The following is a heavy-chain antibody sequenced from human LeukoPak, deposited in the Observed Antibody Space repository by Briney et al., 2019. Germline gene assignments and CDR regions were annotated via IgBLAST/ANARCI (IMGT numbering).Heavy chain of an antibody. CDR2: VSPSGTT. CDR1: GDSITSRNW. Sequence: SETLSLTCAVLGDSITSRNWWSWIRQSPGKGLEWIGEVSPSGTTKYNPSLKSRVTISIETSKNVFSLKISSLTAADTAVYYCARGDNYIFAYWGPGNLVTVSS. D-gene: IGHD4-11*01. CDR3: ARGDNYIFAY. J-gene: IGHJ4*02. V-gene: IGHV4-4*02.